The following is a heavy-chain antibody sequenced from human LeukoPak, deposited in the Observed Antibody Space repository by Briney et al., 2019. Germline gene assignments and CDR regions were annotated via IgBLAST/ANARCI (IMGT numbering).Heavy chain of an antibody. V-gene: IGHV4-38-2*01. CDR1: GYSISSGYY. D-gene: IGHD2-2*01. Sequence: SETLSLTCAVSGYSISSGYYWGWIRQPPGKGLEWIGSIYHSGRTYYNPSLKSRVTISVDTSKNQFSLKLSSVTAADTAVYYCARLTGYCSSTSCYYFDYWGQGTLVTVSS. J-gene: IGHJ4*02. CDR2: IYHSGRT. CDR3: ARLTGYCSSTSCYYFDY.